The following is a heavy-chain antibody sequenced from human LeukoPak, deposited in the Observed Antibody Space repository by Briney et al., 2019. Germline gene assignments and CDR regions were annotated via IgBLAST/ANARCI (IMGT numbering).Heavy chain of an antibody. D-gene: IGHD2-2*01. Sequence: PGGSLRLSCEASGFTVSSNYMSWVRQAPGKGLEWVSAISGSGGSTYYADSVKGRFTISRDNSKNTLYLQMNSLRAEDTAVYYCAKVLPAAPDAGEAYAFDIWGQGTMVTVSS. CDR3: AKVLPAAPDAGEAYAFDI. CDR1: GFTVSSNY. CDR2: ISGSGGST. J-gene: IGHJ3*02. V-gene: IGHV3-23*01.